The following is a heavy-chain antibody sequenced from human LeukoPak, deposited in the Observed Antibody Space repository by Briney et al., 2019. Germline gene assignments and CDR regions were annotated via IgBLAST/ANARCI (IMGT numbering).Heavy chain of an antibody. V-gene: IGHV4-38-2*02. CDR2: IYYSGST. D-gene: IGHD3-22*01. J-gene: IGHJ4*02. CDR1: GYSISSGYY. Sequence: PSETLSLTCTVSGYSISSGYYWGWIRQPPGKGLEWIGSIYYSGSTNYNPSLKSRVTISVDTSKNQFSLKLSSVTAADTAVYYCARDGHYYDSSGYYPFDYWGQGTLVTVSS. CDR3: ARDGHYYDSSGYYPFDY.